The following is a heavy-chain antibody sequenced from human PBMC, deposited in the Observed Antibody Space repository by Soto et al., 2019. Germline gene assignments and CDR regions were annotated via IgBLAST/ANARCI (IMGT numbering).Heavy chain of an antibody. J-gene: IGHJ4*02. V-gene: IGHV3-21*01. CDR2: IRSNITYS. D-gene: IGHD5-12*01. CDR1: GLTFSTYT. Sequence: WCSLRLSCAASGLTFSTYTLAWFRQAQGKGLEWASSIRSNITYSFYADSVKGGFIISRDTAKLSLECQGNRLRAQCTPLYYCVRAHVGYNTFPCDHCSQGTRVTVYS. CDR3: VRAHVGYNTFPCDH.